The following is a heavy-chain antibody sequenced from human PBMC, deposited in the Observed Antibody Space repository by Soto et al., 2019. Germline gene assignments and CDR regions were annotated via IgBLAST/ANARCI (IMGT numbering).Heavy chain of an antibody. D-gene: IGHD6-19*01. CDR3: VRHAPYRSGWANRNDY. CDR1: GASISSSTFY. V-gene: IGHV4-39*01. CDR2: VYYIGSA. Sequence: QLQLQESGPGLVKPSETLSLTCTVSGASISSSTFYWGLIRQPPGNGLEWIGTVYYIGSAYYNPSLKSRLTISVDTSKNQFSLKLSSVTAADTALYYCVRHAPYRSGWANRNDYWGQGTLVTVSS. J-gene: IGHJ4*02.